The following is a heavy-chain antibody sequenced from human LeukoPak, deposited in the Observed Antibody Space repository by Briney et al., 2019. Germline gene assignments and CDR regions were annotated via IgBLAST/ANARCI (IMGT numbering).Heavy chain of an antibody. CDR2: ISYDGSNK. V-gene: IGHV3-30-3*01. J-gene: IGHJ4*02. Sequence: PGGSLRLSCTASGFTFGDDAMSWFRQAPGKGLEWVAVISYDGSNKYYADSVKGRFTISRDNSKNTLYLQMNSLRAEDTAVYYCARNPFGYWGQGTLVTVSS. CDR1: GFTFGDDA. CDR3: ARNPFGY.